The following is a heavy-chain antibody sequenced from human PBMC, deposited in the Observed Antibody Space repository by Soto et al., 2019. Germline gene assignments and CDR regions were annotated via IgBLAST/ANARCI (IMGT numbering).Heavy chain of an antibody. Sequence: GGSLRLSCSASGCSFGSNSMGWVRQAPGKGLEWVSSISDTAHRIFHADSVKGRFTISRDNSRNSLYLQMNSLRAEDTALYYYARNILGGPTDFWGPGTLVTVS. D-gene: IGHD3-16*01. J-gene: IGHJ4*02. V-gene: IGHV3-23*01. CDR1: GCSFGSNS. CDR3: ARNILGGPTDF. CDR2: ISDTAHRI.